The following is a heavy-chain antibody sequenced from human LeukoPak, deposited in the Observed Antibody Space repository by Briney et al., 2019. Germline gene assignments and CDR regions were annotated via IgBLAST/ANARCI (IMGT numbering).Heavy chain of an antibody. CDR2: INTNTGNP. CDR1: GYTFSNYA. V-gene: IGHV7-4-1*02. Sequence: ASVKVSCKASGYTFSNYAMNWVRQAPGQGLEGMGWINTNTGNPTYAQGFTGRFVFSLDTSVSTAYLQISSLKAEDTAVYYCARSPIYYYYYSMDVWGEGTTVTVSS. J-gene: IGHJ6*03. CDR3: ARSPIYYYYYSMDV.